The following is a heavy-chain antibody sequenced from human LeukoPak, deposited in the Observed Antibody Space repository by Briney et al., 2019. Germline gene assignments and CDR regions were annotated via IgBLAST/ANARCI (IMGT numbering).Heavy chain of an antibody. Sequence: SVKVSCKASGGTFSSYAISWVRQAPGQGLEWVGGIIPIFGTANYAQKFQGRVTITTDESTSTAYMELSSLRSEDTAVYYCARDSGHDYGDCWVPRYYYMDVWGKGTTVTVSS. J-gene: IGHJ6*03. D-gene: IGHD4-17*01. CDR2: IIPIFGTA. CDR3: ARDSGHDYGDCWVPRYYYMDV. CDR1: GGTFSSYA. V-gene: IGHV1-69*05.